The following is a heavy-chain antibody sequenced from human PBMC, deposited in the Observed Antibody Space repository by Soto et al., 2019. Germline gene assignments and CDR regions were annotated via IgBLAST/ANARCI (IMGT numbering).Heavy chain of an antibody. J-gene: IGHJ4*02. CDR3: AKNQERELPRVIDF. CDR1: GLTFSNYA. D-gene: IGHD1-7*01. V-gene: IGHV3-23*01. Sequence: EVRLLESGGGLVKPGGSLRLSCATSGLTFSNYAMSWVRQAPGGGLEWVSSMSGSSSTTYYADSGRGRFTISRDRSKNTLYLQMSSLRAADTALYYCAKNQERELPRVIDFWGQGTLVTVSS. CDR2: MSGSSSTT.